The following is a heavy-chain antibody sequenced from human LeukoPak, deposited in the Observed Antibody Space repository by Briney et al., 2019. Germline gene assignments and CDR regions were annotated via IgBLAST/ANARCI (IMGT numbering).Heavy chain of an antibody. D-gene: IGHD3-10*01. J-gene: IGHJ4*02. CDR3: AKNRNYYSSGTQGFDY. CDR2: IRYDGSNK. V-gene: IGHV3-30*02. CDR1: GFTFRSSG. Sequence: PGGSLRLSCAASGFTFRSSGMHWVRQAPGKGLEWVAVIRYDGSNKYYADSVKGRFSISRDNSKNILYLQMNSLRTEDTAVYYCAKNRNYYSSGTQGFDYWGQGTLVTVSS.